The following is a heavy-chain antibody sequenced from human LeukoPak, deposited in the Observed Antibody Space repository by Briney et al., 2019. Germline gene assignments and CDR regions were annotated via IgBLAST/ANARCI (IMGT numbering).Heavy chain of an antibody. CDR2: INHSGST. D-gene: IGHD6-13*01. V-gene: IGHV4-34*01. CDR1: GGSFSGYY. J-gene: IGHJ4*02. Sequence: KPSETLSLTCAVYGGSFSGYYWSWIRQPPGKGLEWIGEINHSGSTNYNPSLKSRVTISVDTSKNQFSLKLSSATAADTAVYYCARGAAAAAFFDYWGQGTLVTVSS. CDR3: ARGAAAAAFFDY.